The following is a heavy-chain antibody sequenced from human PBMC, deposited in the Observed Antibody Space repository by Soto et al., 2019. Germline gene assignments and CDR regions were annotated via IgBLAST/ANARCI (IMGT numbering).Heavy chain of an antibody. CDR3: ARATVAARHASYYYYYYGMDV. D-gene: IGHD6-6*01. V-gene: IGHV1-3*01. CDR2: INAGNGNT. CDR1: GYTFTSYA. Sequence: ASVKVSCKASGYTFTSYAMHWARQAPGQRLEWMGWINAGNGNTKYSQKFQGRVTITRDTSASTAYMELSSLRSEDTAVYYCARATVAARHASYYYYYYGMDVWGQGTTVTVS. J-gene: IGHJ6*02.